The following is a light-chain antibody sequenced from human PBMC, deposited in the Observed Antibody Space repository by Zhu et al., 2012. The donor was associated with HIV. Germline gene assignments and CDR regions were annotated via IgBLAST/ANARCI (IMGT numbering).Light chain of an antibody. CDR1: QSVTNDY. V-gene: IGKV3-20*01. J-gene: IGKJ1*01. Sequence: EIVMTQSPDTLSVFPGERATLSCRASQSVTNDYLAWYQQKPGRAPRLLIYGASSRATGIPDRFSGSGSGTDFILTISRVEPEDFAVYYCHQYLSSPETFGQGTKVEIK. CDR3: HQYLSSPET. CDR2: GAS.